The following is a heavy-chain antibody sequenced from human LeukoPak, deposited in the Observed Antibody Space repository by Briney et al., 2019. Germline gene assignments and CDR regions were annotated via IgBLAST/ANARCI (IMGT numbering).Heavy chain of an antibody. CDR1: GLAFSSYS. CDR3: ARDFTPECFDIH. V-gene: IGHV3-30*04. J-gene: IGHJ4*02. Sequence: PGGSLRLSCVASGLAFSSYSMHWVRQAPGKGLEWVGVISYDGSDEYYTDSVKGRFTISRDNSKNTVYLQMNSLRADDTAVYYCARDFTPECFDIHWGQGTLVTVS. D-gene: IGHD3-3*01. CDR2: ISYDGSDE.